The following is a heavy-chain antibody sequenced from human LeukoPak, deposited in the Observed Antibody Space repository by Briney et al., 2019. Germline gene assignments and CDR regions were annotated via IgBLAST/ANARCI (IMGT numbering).Heavy chain of an antibody. CDR3: ARHRGAAAVWVYFDY. J-gene: IGHJ4*02. V-gene: IGHV5-51*01. CDR2: IYPGDSDT. CDR1: GYSFTTYW. D-gene: IGHD6-13*01. Sequence: GESLKISCKGSGYSFTTYWIGWVRQMPGKGLEWMGIIYPGDSDTRYSPSFQGQVTISADKSIRTAYLQWSSLKASDTAMYYCARHRGAAAVWVYFDYWGQGTLVTVSS.